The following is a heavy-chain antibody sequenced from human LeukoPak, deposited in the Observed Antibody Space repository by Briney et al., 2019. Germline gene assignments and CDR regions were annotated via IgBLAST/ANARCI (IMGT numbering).Heavy chain of an antibody. CDR2: INPKSGGT. V-gene: IGHV1-2*02. J-gene: IGHJ4*02. Sequence: ASVKVSCKASGYTFTGLYIYWVRQAPGQGLEWMGWINPKSGGTHSAQKFQGRVSMTRDTSINTVYMELDSLRFDDTAIYYCARDDPNFPFDFWGQGTLVTVSS. CDR3: ARDDPNFPFDF. CDR1: GYTFTGLY.